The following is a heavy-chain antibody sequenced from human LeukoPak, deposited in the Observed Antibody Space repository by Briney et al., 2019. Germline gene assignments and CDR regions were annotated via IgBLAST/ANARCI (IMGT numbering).Heavy chain of an antibody. CDR1: GGSISSYY. CDR2: VYYSGST. V-gene: IGHV4-59*08. CDR3: ARRCSGPTCYTDAYDI. Sequence: SETLSLTCTVSGGSISSYYWTWIRQPPGKGLEWIGYVYYSGSTDYNPSLKSRVTISVDTSNKQFSLNLSSVTAADTAVYYCARRCSGPTCYTDAYDIWGQGTMVTVSS. J-gene: IGHJ3*02. D-gene: IGHD2-2*02.